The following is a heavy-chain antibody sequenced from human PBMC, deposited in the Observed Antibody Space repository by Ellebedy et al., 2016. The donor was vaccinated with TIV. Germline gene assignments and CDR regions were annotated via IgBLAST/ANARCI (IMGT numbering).Heavy chain of an antibody. D-gene: IGHD3-22*01. CDR1: GFSFGEYW. Sequence: PGGSLRLSCAASGFSFGEYWLTRVRQVPGKGLEWVANIKEDGSQKHYADSVKGRIAISRDNAKNSLYLQLNSLRADDTAVYYCARDSSGYKPLDYWGQGTLVTVSS. CDR3: ARDSSGYKPLDY. V-gene: IGHV3-7*03. J-gene: IGHJ4*02. CDR2: IKEDGSQK.